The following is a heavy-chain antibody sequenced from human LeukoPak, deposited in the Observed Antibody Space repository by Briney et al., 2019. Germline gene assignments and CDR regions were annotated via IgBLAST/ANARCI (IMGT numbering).Heavy chain of an antibody. CDR1: GFTFSNYA. Sequence: GGSLRLSCAASGFTFSNYAMSWVRQAPGKGLEWVSGISGCGVNTYYADSVRGRFTISRDNSKNTMYLQMNSLSAEETAVFYCAKAGPAIAVAGTNRGDAFDIWGQGTMVTVSS. D-gene: IGHD6-19*01. CDR3: AKAGPAIAVAGTNRGDAFDI. J-gene: IGHJ3*02. CDR2: ISGCGVNT. V-gene: IGHV3-23*01.